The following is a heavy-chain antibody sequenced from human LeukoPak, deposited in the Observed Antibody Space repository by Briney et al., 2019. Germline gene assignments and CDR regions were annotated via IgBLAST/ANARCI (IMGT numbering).Heavy chain of an antibody. CDR1: GFTFSSYA. V-gene: IGHV3-30-3*01. J-gene: IGHJ4*02. D-gene: IGHD1-1*01. CDR3: ARDPVPATARHFDY. CDR2: TSSDGNIK. Sequence: SGGSLRLSCAASGFTFSSYAMHCVRQAPGKGLEWVAVTSSDGNIKYYADSVKGRFTISRDNSKNTLYLQMNSLRGEDTGVYYCARDPVPATARHFDYWGQGTLVTVSS.